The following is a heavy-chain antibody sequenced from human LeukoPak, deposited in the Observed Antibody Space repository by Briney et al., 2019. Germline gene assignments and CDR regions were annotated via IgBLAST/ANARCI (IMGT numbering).Heavy chain of an antibody. V-gene: IGHV3-23*01. Sequence: GGSLRLSCAASGFTFSSYAMSWVRQAPGKGLEGVSAISGSGGSTYYADSVKGRFTISRDNSKNTLYLQMNSLRAEDTAVYYCAKALQTIVATTVSHWGQGTMVTVSS. J-gene: IGHJ3*01. CDR2: ISGSGGST. CDR1: GFTFSSYA. CDR3: AKALQTIVATTVSH. D-gene: IGHD5-12*01.